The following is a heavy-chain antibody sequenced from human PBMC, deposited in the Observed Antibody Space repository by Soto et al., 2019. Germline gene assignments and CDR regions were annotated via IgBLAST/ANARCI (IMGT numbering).Heavy chain of an antibody. CDR1: GGSFSGYY. CDR2: INHSGST. D-gene: IGHD1-7*01. V-gene: IGHV4-34*01. Sequence: SETLSLTCAVYGGSFSGYYWSWIRQPPGKGLEWIGEINHSGSTNYNPSLKSRVTISVDTSKNQFSLKLSSVTAADTAVYYCASNWNYGSYYGMEVWGQGTTVTVSS. J-gene: IGHJ6*02. CDR3: ASNWNYGSYYGMEV.